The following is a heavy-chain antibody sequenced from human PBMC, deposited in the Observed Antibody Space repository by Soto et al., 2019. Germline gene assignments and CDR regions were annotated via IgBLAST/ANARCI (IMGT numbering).Heavy chain of an antibody. V-gene: IGHV4-59*02. CDR2: IYYSGST. CDR1: GDSVSNYY. D-gene: IGHD1-1*01. Sequence: SETLSLTCTVSGDSVSNYYWSWIRQPPGKGLEWIGYIYYSGSTDYNPSLRSRVTISVDMSKNQFSLKLSSVTAADTAVYYCARHWGTTSAYYYGMEVWGQGTTVTVSS. CDR3: ARHWGTTSAYYYGMEV. J-gene: IGHJ6*02.